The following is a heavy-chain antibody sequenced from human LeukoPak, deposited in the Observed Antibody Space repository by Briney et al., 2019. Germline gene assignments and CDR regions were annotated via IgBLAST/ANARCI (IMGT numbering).Heavy chain of an antibody. CDR2: IKQDGSEK. CDR1: GFTFSSHM. CDR3: ARDEGTY. Sequence: GGSLRLSCVASGFTFSSHMMTWVRRAPGKGLEGVANIKQDGSEKNYVDSVKGRFTISRDNARNSLYLQMNSLRAEDTAVYYCARDEGTYWGQGTLVTVSS. D-gene: IGHD3-10*01. J-gene: IGHJ4*02. V-gene: IGHV3-7*01.